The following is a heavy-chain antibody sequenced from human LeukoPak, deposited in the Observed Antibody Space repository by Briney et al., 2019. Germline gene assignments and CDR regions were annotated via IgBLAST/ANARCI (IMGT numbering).Heavy chain of an antibody. V-gene: IGHV4-34*01. D-gene: IGHD6-19*01. CDR3: ARGVGSGWYTPPYNWFDP. CDR2: INHSGST. Sequence: SETLSLTCAVYGGSFSGYYWRWIRQPPGKGLEWIGEINHSGSTNYNPSLKSRVTISVDTSKNQFSLKLSSVTAADTAVYYCARGVGSGWYTPPYNWFDPWGQGTLVTVSS. CDR1: GGSFSGYY. J-gene: IGHJ5*02.